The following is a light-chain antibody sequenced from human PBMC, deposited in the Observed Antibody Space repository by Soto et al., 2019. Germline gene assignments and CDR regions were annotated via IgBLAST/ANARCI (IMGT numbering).Light chain of an antibody. CDR3: CSYAGSSTLV. V-gene: IGLV2-23*02. J-gene: IGLJ1*01. Sequence: QSALTQPASVSGSPGQSITISCTGTSNDVGSYNLVSWYQQHPGKAPKVMIYEVNKRPSGVSNRFSGSKSGNTASLTISGLQAEDDADYYCCSYAGSSTLVFGTGTKVTVL. CDR2: EVN. CDR1: SNDVGSYNL.